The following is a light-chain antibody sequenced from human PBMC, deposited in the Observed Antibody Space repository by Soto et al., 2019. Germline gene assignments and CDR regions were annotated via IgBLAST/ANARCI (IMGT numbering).Light chain of an antibody. CDR3: CSYAGSSTWV. J-gene: IGLJ1*01. CDR1: SSDVGSYKF. V-gene: IGLV2-23*01. Sequence: QSALTQPASVSGSPRQSITISCTGTSSDVGSYKFVSWYQQHPGKAPKLMIYEGSKRPSGVSNRFSGSKSGNTASLTISGLQAEDEADYYCCSYAGSSTWVFGTGTKLTVL. CDR2: EGS.